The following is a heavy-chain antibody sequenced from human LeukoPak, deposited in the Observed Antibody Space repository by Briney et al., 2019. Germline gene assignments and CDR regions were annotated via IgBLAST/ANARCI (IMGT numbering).Heavy chain of an antibody. CDR2: ISGSGGST. J-gene: IGHJ4*02. Sequence: PGGSLRLSCAASGFTFSSYAMSWVRQAPGKGLEWVSAISGSGGSTYYADSVKGRFTISRDNSKNTLYLQMNSLRAEDTAVYYCAKNFYSSSWYQGLFDYWGQGTLVTVSS. CDR1: GFTFSSYA. D-gene: IGHD6-13*01. CDR3: AKNFYSSSWYQGLFDY. V-gene: IGHV3-23*01.